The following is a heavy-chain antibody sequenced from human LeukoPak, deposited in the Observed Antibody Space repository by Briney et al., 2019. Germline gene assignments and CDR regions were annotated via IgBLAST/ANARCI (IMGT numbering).Heavy chain of an antibody. D-gene: IGHD3-22*01. CDR3: AKMKTYYYDSSGYYRDAFDI. CDR2: ISGSGDST. V-gene: IGHV3-23*01. Sequence: PGGSLRPSCAASGFTFSTYAMSWVRQAPGKGLEWHSAISGSGDSTYYADSVKGRFTISRDNSKNTLYLQMNSLRAEDTAVYYCAKMKTYYYDSSGYYRDAFDIWGQGTMVTVS. CDR1: GFTFSTYA. J-gene: IGHJ3*02.